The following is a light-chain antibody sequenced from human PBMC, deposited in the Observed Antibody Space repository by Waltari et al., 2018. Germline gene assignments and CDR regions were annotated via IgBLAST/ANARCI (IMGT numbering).Light chain of an antibody. V-gene: IGKV1-5*03. Sequence: DIQMTQSPSTLSASVGDRVTITCRASQSIGSWLAWYQQKPGKAPKLLIYKASSLETGVPSRFSGSGSGTDFTLTISSLQSDDFATYYCQQYNSYSGTFDQGTKVDIK. CDR2: KAS. CDR1: QSIGSW. CDR3: QQYNSYSGT. J-gene: IGKJ1*01.